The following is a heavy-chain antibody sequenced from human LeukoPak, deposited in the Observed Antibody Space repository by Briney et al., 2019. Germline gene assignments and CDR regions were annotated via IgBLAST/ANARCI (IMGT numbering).Heavy chain of an antibody. CDR3: ARSGRGTYYYFDL. D-gene: IGHD1-26*01. V-gene: IGHV1-18*01. J-gene: IGHJ4*02. CDR1: GYTFTSYA. CDR2: ISVYNGHT. Sequence: ASVKVSCKASGYTFTSYAITWVRQAPGQGLEWVGWISVYNGHTNYAQKFQGRVTMTTDTSTSTTYMELRNLKFDDTAVYYCARSGRGTYYYFDLWGQGTRVSVS.